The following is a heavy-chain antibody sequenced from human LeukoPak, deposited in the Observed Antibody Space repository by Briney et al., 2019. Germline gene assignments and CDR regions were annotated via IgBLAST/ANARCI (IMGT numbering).Heavy chain of an antibody. V-gene: IGHV1-18*01. CDR2: ISTDKGNT. Sequence: ASVTVSCTASGYIFTSYGISWVRQAPGQGLEWMGWISTDKGNTNFAQKFQGRVTMTTDTSTNTVSMALRSLRSDDTAVYYCARDTGEGAGDYARDCDNWGQGTLVTVSS. CDR1: GYIFTSYG. CDR3: ARDTGEGAGDYARDCDN. J-gene: IGHJ4*02. D-gene: IGHD4-17*01.